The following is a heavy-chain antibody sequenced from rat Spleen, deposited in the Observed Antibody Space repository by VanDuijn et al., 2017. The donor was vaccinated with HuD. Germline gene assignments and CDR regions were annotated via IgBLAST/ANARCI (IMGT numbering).Heavy chain of an antibody. CDR1: GFTFSNYD. Sequence: EVQLVESGGGLVQPGRSLKLSCAASGFTFSNYDMAWVRQAPTKGLEWVASISTSGGSTYYRDSVRGRFTISRDNAKSTLFLQMDSLRSEDTATYYCATNSGPSYWGQGVMVTVSS. D-gene: IGHD4-3*01. CDR3: ATNSGPSY. V-gene: IGHV5-25*01. J-gene: IGHJ2*01. CDR2: ISTSGGST.